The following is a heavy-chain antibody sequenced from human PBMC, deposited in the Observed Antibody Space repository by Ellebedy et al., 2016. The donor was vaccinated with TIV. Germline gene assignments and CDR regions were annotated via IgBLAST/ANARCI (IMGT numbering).Heavy chain of an antibody. D-gene: IGHD6-13*01. CDR3: AREVMAAPNIQPNFDY. V-gene: IGHV1-69*04. CDR2: IIPILGIT. J-gene: IGHJ4*02. Sequence: ASVKVSCKASGGTFSSYAISWVRQAPGQGLEWMGRIIPILGITNYAQKFQGRVTITRDTSASTAFMELSSLRSEDTAVYFCAREVMAAPNIQPNFDYWGQGTLVTVSS. CDR1: GGTFSSYA.